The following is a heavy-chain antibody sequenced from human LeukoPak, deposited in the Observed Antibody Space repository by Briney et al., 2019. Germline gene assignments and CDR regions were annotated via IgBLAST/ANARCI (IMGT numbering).Heavy chain of an antibody. CDR3: ARFPRRYNWNFGAFDI. Sequence: GGSLRLSCAASGFTFSSYSMNWVRQAPGKGLEWVSSISSSSSYIYYADSVKGRFTISRDNAKNSLYLQMNSLRAEDTAVYYCARFPRRYNWNFGAFDIWGQGTMVTVSS. CDR1: GFTFSSYS. CDR2: ISSSSSYI. J-gene: IGHJ3*02. D-gene: IGHD1-7*01. V-gene: IGHV3-21*01.